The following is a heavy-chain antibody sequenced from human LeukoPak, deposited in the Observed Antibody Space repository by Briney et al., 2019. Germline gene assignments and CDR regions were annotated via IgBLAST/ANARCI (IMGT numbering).Heavy chain of an antibody. J-gene: IGHJ4*02. Sequence: GGSLRLSCEVSGFTVSTNYMSWVRQAPGKGLEWVSVIYSGGDTYYADSVKGRFTISRDDSKNTLYLQMTSLRAEDTAVYYCARDARAFTFGYFDYWGQRTLVTLSS. D-gene: IGHD3-3*02. CDR3: ARDARAFTFGYFDY. CDR1: GFTVSTNY. V-gene: IGHV3-66*01. CDR2: IYSGGDT.